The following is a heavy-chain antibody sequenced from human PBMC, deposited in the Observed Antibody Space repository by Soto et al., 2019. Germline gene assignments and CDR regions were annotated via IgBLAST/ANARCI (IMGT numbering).Heavy chain of an antibody. J-gene: IGHJ4*02. CDR1: GGTFSSYA. CDR2: IIPIFGPA. V-gene: IGHV1-69*13. Sequence: SVKVSCKASGGTFSSYAISWVRQAPGQGLEWMGGIIPIFGPANYAQKFQGRVTITADESTSTAYMELSSLRSEDTAVYYCARDPRRDGYNYVSYWGQGTLVTVSS. CDR3: ARDPRRDGYNYVSY. D-gene: IGHD5-12*01.